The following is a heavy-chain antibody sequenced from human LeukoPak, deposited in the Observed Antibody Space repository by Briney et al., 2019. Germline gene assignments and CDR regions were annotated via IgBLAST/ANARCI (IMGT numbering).Heavy chain of an antibody. V-gene: IGHV3-7*01. Sequence: GGSLRLSCAASGFTISSNWMGWVRQAPGKGLEWVANIKQDGSETYYVDSVKGRFTISRDSAKNSLYLQMNSLTAEDTAVYYCVRDISGSWAYWGRGTLVTVSS. J-gene: IGHJ4*02. CDR3: VRDISGSWAY. D-gene: IGHD1-26*01. CDR2: IKQDGSET. CDR1: GFTISSNW.